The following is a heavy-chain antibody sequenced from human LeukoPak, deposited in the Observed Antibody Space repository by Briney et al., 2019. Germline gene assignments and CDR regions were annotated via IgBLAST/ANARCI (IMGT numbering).Heavy chain of an antibody. CDR1: GFPFSDYY. CDR3: ARAWYYYDSSGYADY. CDR2: ISSSDSTI. Sequence: PGGSLRLSCAASGFPFSDYYMSWIRQAPGKGLEWVSYISSSDSTIYYADSVKGRFTISRDNAKNSLYLQMNSLRAEDTAVYYCARAWYYYDSSGYADYWGQGTLVTVSS. J-gene: IGHJ4*02. D-gene: IGHD3-22*01. V-gene: IGHV3-11*01.